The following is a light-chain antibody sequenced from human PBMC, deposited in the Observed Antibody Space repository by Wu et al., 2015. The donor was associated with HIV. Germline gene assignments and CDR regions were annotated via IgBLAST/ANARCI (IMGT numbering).Light chain of an antibody. V-gene: IGKV3D-15*01. CDR2: GVS. Sequence: SPGERATLSCRASQSLRANLDLGTSKNLGQAPRLLIYGVSTRATGIPARFSGSGSGTEFTLSISSMQSEDFVVYYCHQYNNWPPGTFGQGTKLEI. CDR3: HQYNNWPPGT. CDR1: QSLRAN. J-gene: IGKJ2*01.